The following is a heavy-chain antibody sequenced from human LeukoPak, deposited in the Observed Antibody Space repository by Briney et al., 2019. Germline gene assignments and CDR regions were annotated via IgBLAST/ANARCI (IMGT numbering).Heavy chain of an antibody. CDR3: ARDGSRSYAHGNYYYYMDV. V-gene: IGHV1-8*03. J-gene: IGHJ6*03. Sequence: ASVKVSCKASGYTFTSYDINWVRQATGQGLEWMGWMNPNSGNTGYAQKFQGRVTITRNTSISTAYMELSSLRSEDTAVYYCARDGSRSYAHGNYYYYMDVWGKGTTVTVSS. CDR1: GYTFTSYD. CDR2: MNPNSGNT. D-gene: IGHD3-10*01.